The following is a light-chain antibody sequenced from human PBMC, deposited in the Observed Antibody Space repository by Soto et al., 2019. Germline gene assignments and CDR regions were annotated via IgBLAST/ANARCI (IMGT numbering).Light chain of an antibody. J-gene: IGLJ1*01. CDR1: SSDVGSYNY. CDR2: DVS. Sequence: SALTQPASVSGSPGQSITISCTGTSSDVGSYNYVSWYQQHPGKAPKLMIYDVSYRPSGVSNRFSGSKSGHTASLTISGLQAEDEADYFCSSYTSRSTPYVFGTGTKVTVL. V-gene: IGLV2-14*03. CDR3: SSYTSRSTPYV.